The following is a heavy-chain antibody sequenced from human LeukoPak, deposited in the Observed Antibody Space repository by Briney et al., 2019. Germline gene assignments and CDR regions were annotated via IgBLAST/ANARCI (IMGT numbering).Heavy chain of an antibody. CDR1: GFNFDDYG. D-gene: IGHD6-13*01. Sequence: GGSLRLSCAASGFNFDDYGMTWVRQAPGRGLEWVSGVNWSGSSTNYADSVKGRFTISRDSATNSLYLQMNSLRAEDTALYYCARDDIAAAGTTLDYWGQGTLVTVSS. J-gene: IGHJ4*02. CDR2: VNWSGSST. CDR3: ARDDIAAAGTTLDY. V-gene: IGHV3-20*04.